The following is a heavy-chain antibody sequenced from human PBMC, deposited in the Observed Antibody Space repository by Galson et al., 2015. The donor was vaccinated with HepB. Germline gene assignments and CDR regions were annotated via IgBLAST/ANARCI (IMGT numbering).Heavy chain of an antibody. J-gene: IGHJ4*02. CDR3: AKDAWVVVVAATSPVDY. CDR1: GFTFSSYA. D-gene: IGHD2-15*01. Sequence: SLRLSCAASGFTFSSYAMSWVRQAPGKGLEWVSAISGSGGSTYYADSVKGRFTISRDNSKNTLYLQMNSLRAEDTAVYYCAKDAWVVVVAATSPVDYWGQGTLVTVSS. CDR2: ISGSGGST. V-gene: IGHV3-23*01.